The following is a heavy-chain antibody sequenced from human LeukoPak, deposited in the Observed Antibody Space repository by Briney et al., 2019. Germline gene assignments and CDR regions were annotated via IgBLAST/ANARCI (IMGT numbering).Heavy chain of an antibody. Sequence: GGSLRLSCAASGFTFSSYSMNWVRQAPGKGLEWVSSISSSSSYIYYADSVKGRFTISRDNAKNSLYLQMNSLRAEDTAVYYCASSGIVVVTAFDYWGQGTLVTVSS. D-gene: IGHD2-21*02. CDR1: GFTFSSYS. J-gene: IGHJ4*02. V-gene: IGHV3-21*01. CDR2: ISSSSSYI. CDR3: ASSGIVVVTAFDY.